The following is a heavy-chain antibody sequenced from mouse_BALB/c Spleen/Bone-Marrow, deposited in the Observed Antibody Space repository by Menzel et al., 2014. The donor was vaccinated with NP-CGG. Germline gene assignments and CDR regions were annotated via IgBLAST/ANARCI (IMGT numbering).Heavy chain of an antibody. CDR2: IDLANGNT. CDR1: GFNIKDTY. Sequence: EVQLQQSGAELVKPGASVKLSCTASGFNIKDTYMHWVKQRPEQGLEWIGRIDLANGNTKYDPKFQGKATITADTSSNTAYLQLSSLTSEDTAVYYCARLITTDYWGQGTTLSVSS. V-gene: IGHV14-3*02. D-gene: IGHD2-4*01. CDR3: ARLITTDY. J-gene: IGHJ2*01.